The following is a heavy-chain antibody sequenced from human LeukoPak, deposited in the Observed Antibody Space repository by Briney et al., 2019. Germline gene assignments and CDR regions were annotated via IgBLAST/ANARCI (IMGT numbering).Heavy chain of an antibody. CDR2: IYYRGTT. CDR1: GVSISSSTYS. V-gene: IGHV4-39*07. J-gene: IGHJ4*02. Sequence: SETLSLTCTVFGVSISSSTYSWAWIRQPPGKGLEWIGSIYYRGTTYYYPSLKSRVTISVDTSKNQFSLKLSPVTAADTAVYYCARVYSGWFDYWGQGTLVTVSS. D-gene: IGHD6-19*01. CDR3: ARVYSGWFDY.